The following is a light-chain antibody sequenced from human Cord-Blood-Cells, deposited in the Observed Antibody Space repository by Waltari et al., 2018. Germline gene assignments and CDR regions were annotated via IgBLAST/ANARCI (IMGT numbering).Light chain of an antibody. CDR1: QSISSY. CDR3: QQSYSTPWT. Sequence: DIQMTQSPSSLSASVGDRVTITCRASQSISSYLNWYQQKPGKAPKLLSYAASSLQRGVPSRFSGSGSGTDFTLTISSLQPEDFATYYCQQSYSTPWTFGQGTKVEIK. V-gene: IGKV1-39*01. CDR2: AAS. J-gene: IGKJ1*01.